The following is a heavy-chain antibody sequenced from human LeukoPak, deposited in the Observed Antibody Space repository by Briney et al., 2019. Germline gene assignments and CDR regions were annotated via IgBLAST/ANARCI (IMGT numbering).Heavy chain of an antibody. J-gene: IGHJ4*02. CDR2: IYYSGNT. Sequence: SETLSLTCTVSGGSISPYYWSWIRQPPGKGLEWIGYIYYSGNTNYNPSLTSGVSISVDTSKNQFSLKLSSVTATDTAVYYCARSGALTGYLYWGQGTLVTVSS. CDR1: GGSISPYY. D-gene: IGHD3-9*01. V-gene: IGHV4-59*01. CDR3: ARSGALTGYLY.